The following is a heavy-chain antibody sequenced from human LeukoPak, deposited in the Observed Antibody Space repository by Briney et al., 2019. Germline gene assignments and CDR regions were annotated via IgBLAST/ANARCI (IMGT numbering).Heavy chain of an antibody. CDR2: INPNSGGT. D-gene: IGHD3-10*01. V-gene: IGHV1-2*02. Sequence: ASVEVSCKASGYTFTSYAMHWVRQAPGQRLEWMGWINPNSGGTNYAQKFQGRVTMTRDTSISTAYMELSRLRSDDTAVYYCARDLDYYGSGSYHYWGQGTLVTVSS. J-gene: IGHJ4*02. CDR1: GYTFTSYA. CDR3: ARDLDYYGSGSYHY.